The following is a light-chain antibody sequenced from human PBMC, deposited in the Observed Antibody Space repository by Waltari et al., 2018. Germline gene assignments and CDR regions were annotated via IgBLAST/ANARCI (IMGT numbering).Light chain of an antibody. Sequence: EIVMTQSPASLSVSPGDRATLSCRASQSLSSKSAWYQQIPGQAPRLLIYDGSIRAAGVPARFSGGGSGTEFTLTISSLQSEDVAVYYCQQYNIWPPWTFGQGTKVEIK. J-gene: IGKJ1*01. V-gene: IGKV3-15*01. CDR3: QQYNIWPPWT. CDR1: QSLSSK. CDR2: DGS.